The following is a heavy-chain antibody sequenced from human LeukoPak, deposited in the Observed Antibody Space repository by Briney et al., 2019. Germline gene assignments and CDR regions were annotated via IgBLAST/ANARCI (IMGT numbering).Heavy chain of an antibody. Sequence: GGSLRLSCAASGFTFSDYGMDWVRQAPGKGLEWVSSISSSSSYIYYADSVKGRFTISRDNAKNSLYLQMNSLRAEDTAVYYCARDLGDGYNPVGYWGQGTLVTVSS. V-gene: IGHV3-21*01. CDR2: ISSSSSYI. J-gene: IGHJ4*02. D-gene: IGHD5-24*01. CDR1: GFTFSDYG. CDR3: ARDLGDGYNPVGY.